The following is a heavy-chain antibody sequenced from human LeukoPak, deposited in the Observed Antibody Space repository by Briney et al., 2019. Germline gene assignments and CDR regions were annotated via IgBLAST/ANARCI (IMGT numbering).Heavy chain of an antibody. Sequence: PGGSLRLSCAASGFTFSSYSMNWVRQAPGKGLEWVSSISSSSSYIYYADSVKGRFTISRDNAKNSLYLQMNSLRAEDTAVYYCARDSPDYGDSWYNWFGPWGQGTLVTVSS. CDR1: GFTFSSYS. J-gene: IGHJ5*02. D-gene: IGHD4-17*01. CDR2: ISSSSSYI. CDR3: ARDSPDYGDSWYNWFGP. V-gene: IGHV3-21*01.